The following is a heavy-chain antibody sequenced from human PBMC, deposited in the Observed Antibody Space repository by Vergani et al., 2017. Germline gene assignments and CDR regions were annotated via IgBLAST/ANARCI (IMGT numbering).Heavy chain of an antibody. CDR3: AKETTSSIAAHFGMDV. D-gene: IGHD6-6*01. J-gene: IGHJ6*02. V-gene: IGHV3-30*02. CDR2: IRYDGSNK. CDR1: GFTFSSYG. Sequence: QVQLVESGGGVVQPGGSLRLSCAASGFTFSSYGMHWVRQAPGKGLEWVAFIRYDGSNKYYADSVKGRFTIYRDNSKNTLYLQMNSLRAEDTAVYYCAKETTSSIAAHFGMDVWGQGTTVTVSS.